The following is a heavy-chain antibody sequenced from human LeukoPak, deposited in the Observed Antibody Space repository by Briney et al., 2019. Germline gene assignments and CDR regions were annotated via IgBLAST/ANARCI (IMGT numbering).Heavy chain of an antibody. J-gene: IGHJ3*02. CDR1: GFIFSDTW. V-gene: IGHV3-15*01. CDR3: STNQALDI. Sequence: PGGSLRLSCAASGFIFSDTWMTWVRQAPGKGLEWVGRIKRKADGGPTDYAAPVQGRFTISRDDSKNTLYLQMNSLKIEDTAVYFCSTNQALDIWGQGTKVIVSS. CDR2: IKRKADGGPT.